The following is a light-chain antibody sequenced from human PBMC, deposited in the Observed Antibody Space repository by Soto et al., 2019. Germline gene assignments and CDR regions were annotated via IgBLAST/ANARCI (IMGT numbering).Light chain of an antibody. Sequence: DIQMTQSPSSLSASVGDIVTITCRAIQTISNWLSWYQQKPGRAPKLLIYAASTLESGVPSRFSGRGSGTEFTLTISSLQPDDFATYYCQPSNSHLCTFGQGTKLEIK. CDR1: QTISNW. CDR2: AAS. J-gene: IGKJ2*02. CDR3: QPSNSHLCT. V-gene: IGKV1-5*01.